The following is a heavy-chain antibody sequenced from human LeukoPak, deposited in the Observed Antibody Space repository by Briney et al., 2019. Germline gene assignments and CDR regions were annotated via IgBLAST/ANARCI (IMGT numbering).Heavy chain of an antibody. Sequence: SETLSLTCTVSGGSISSGGYYWSWIRQHPGKGLEWIGYIYYSGSTYYNPSLKSRVIISVDTSKNQFSLKLSSVTAADTAVYYCARDSGYECWYFDLWGRGTLVTVSS. CDR1: GGSISSGGYY. CDR3: ARDSGYECWYFDL. CDR2: IYYSGST. J-gene: IGHJ2*01. V-gene: IGHV4-31*03. D-gene: IGHD5-12*01.